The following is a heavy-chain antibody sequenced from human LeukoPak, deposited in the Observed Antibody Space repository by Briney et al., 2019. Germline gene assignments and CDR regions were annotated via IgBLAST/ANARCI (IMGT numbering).Heavy chain of an antibody. V-gene: IGHV3-53*01. CDR2: IYSGGST. CDR1: GFTVSSNY. CDR3: AKAPETNYGSGSI. J-gene: IGHJ4*02. D-gene: IGHD3-10*01. Sequence: GGSLRLSCAASGFTVSSNYMTWVRQAPGKGLEWVSVIYSGGSTYYADSVKGRFTISRDNSKNTLYLQMNSLRAEDTAVYYCAKAPETNYGSGSIWGQGTLVTVSS.